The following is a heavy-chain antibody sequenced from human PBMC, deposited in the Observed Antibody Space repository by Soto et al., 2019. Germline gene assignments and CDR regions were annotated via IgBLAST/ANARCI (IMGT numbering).Heavy chain of an antibody. CDR3: ARVLHPPDGSGWRSLYWYFDR. J-gene: IGHJ2*01. Sequence: QVQLLQSGAEVKKPGSSVKVSCKASGGTFNSYALTWVRQAPGHGLEWMGGIIPIFRSTNYAQKFQGRVTITANRSTSTAYMELSRLRSDDTAVYYCARVLHPPDGSGWRSLYWYFDRWGRGTLVTVSS. D-gene: IGHD6-19*01. V-gene: IGHV1-69*06. CDR2: IIPIFRST. CDR1: GGTFNSYA.